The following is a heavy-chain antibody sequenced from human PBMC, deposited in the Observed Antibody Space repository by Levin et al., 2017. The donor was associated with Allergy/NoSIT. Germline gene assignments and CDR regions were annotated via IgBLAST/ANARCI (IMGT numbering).Heavy chain of an antibody. CDR1: GFTFSSYA. CDR2: ISGSGGST. D-gene: IGHD5-18*01. V-gene: IGHV3-23*01. Sequence: GGSLRLSCAASGFTFSSYAMSWVRQAPGKGLEWVSTISGSGGSTYYADSVKGRFTISRDNSKNTLYLQMNSLRAEDTAVYHCARPGPEVDTVMAWPFDYWGQGTLVTVSS. CDR3: ARPGPEVDTVMAWPFDY. J-gene: IGHJ4*02.